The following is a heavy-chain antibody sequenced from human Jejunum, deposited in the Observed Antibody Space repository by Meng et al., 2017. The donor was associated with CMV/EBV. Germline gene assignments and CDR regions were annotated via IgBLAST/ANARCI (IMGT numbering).Heavy chain of an antibody. D-gene: IGHD1-14*01. J-gene: IGHJ4*02. CDR1: GDSISSGESS. V-gene: IGHV4-30-4*01. CDR2: IYESGST. Sequence: CGVSGDSISSGESSWSWVRQPPGKGLEWIGYIYESGSTSYNPSLESRVTISVDTSKNQFSLKVMSVTAADTAVYYCAREGTNSYYFDYWGQGTLVTVSS. CDR3: AREGTNSYYFDY.